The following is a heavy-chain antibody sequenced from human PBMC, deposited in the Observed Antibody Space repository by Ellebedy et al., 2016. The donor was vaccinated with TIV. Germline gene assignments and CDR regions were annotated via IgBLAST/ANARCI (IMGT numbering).Heavy chain of an antibody. CDR2: ISIDGSNQ. D-gene: IGHD6-13*01. V-gene: IGHV3-30*18. CDR1: GFTFSDYA. CDR3: AKPRGPRQQLDFLLHY. J-gene: IGHJ4*02. Sequence: PGGSLRLSCAASGFTFSDYAMHWVRQAPGKGLEWVAVISIDGSNQYYADSVKGRFTISRDTSNNTLYLKMNSLRAEDTAVYFCAKPRGPRQQLDFLLHYWGQGTLVTVSS.